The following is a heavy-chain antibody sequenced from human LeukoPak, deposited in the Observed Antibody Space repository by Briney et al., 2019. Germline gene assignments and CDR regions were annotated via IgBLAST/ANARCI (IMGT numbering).Heavy chain of an antibody. D-gene: IGHD3-22*01. V-gene: IGHV3-23*01. Sequence: PGGSLRLSCAASGITFSSSAMGWVRQAPGKGLEWLSTISGSGDNTYYADSVKGRFTVFRNNSKNTLYLQMNSLRAEDTAVYYCAARPPIVVGGPFDYWGQGTLVTVSS. CDR1: GITFSSSA. CDR2: ISGSGDNT. CDR3: AARPPIVVGGPFDY. J-gene: IGHJ4*02.